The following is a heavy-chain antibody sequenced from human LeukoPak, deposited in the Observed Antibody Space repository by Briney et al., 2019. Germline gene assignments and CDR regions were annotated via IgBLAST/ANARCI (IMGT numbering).Heavy chain of an antibody. V-gene: IGHV1-18*01. CDR1: GYTFTSYG. D-gene: IGHD1-26*01. Sequence: ASVKVSFKASGYTFTSYGISWVRQAPGQGLEWMGWISAYNGNTSYAQKLQGRVTMTTDASTSTAYMELRSLRSDDTAVYYCARDPSGSYYSLGLGGYFDYWGQGTLVTVSS. J-gene: IGHJ4*02. CDR3: ARDPSGSYYSLGLGGYFDY. CDR2: ISAYNGNT.